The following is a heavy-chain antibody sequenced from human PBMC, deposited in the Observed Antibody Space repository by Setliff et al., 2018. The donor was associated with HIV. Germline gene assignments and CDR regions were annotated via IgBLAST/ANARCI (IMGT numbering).Heavy chain of an antibody. CDR3: ARQGTSYGSNYYADV. D-gene: IGHD5-18*01. V-gene: IGHV5-51*01. Sequence: PGESLKISCKGSGYSFTNYWIAWVRQMPGRGLEWMGIIYPGDLDTRYSPSFQGQVTISADKSISTAYLQWSSLKASDTAIYYCARQGTSYGSNYYADVWGEGTTVTVSS. J-gene: IGHJ6*03. CDR2: IYPGDLDT. CDR1: GYSFTNYW.